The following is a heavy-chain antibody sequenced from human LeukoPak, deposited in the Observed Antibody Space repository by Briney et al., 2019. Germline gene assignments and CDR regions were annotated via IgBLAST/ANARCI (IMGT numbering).Heavy chain of an antibody. V-gene: IGHV4-59*01. D-gene: IGHD2/OR15-2a*01. Sequence: SETLSLTCTVSGGSISDYYWSWIRHPPGKGLEWIGYVYYSGDTNYNPSLKSRVTMSVDTSKNQFSLKLNSVTAADTAVYYCVRGQILADYWGQGALVTVSS. CDR3: VRGQILADY. CDR2: VYYSGDT. J-gene: IGHJ4*02. CDR1: GGSISDYY.